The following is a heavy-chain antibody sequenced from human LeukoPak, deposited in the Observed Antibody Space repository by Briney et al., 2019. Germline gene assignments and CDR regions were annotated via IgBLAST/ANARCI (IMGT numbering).Heavy chain of an antibody. D-gene: IGHD5-12*01. Sequence: GGSLRLSCAASGFTFSSYSMNWVRQAPGKGLEWVSSISNSSSYIYYADSVKGRFTISRDNAKNSLYLQMNSLRAEDTAVYYCAREGGYSGYQPKYFCYYYYMDVWGKGTTVTVSS. V-gene: IGHV3-21*01. CDR3: AREGGYSGYQPKYFCYYYYMDV. CDR1: GFTFSSYS. J-gene: IGHJ6*03. CDR2: ISNSSSYI.